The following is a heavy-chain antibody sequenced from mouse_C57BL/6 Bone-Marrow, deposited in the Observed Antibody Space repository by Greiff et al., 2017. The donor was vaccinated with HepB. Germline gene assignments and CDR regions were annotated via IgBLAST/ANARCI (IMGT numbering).Heavy chain of an antibody. J-gene: IGHJ2*01. V-gene: IGHV1-81*01. CDR3: ARGDYYGSSSGYFDY. D-gene: IGHD1-1*01. CDR1: GYTFTSYG. Sequence: VQLQQSGAELASPGASVKLSCKASGYTFTSYGISWVKQRTGQGLEWIGEIYPRSGNTYYNEKFKGKATLTADKSSSTAYMELRSLTSEDSAVYFCARGDYYGSSSGYFDYWGQGTTLTVSS. CDR2: IYPRSGNT.